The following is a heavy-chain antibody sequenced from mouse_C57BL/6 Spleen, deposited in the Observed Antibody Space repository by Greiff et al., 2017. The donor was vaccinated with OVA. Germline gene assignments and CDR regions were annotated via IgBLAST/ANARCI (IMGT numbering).Heavy chain of an antibody. V-gene: IGHV14-4*01. J-gene: IGHJ3*01. CDR3: ATATGSSYIFAY. Sequence: EVQLQESGAELVRPGASVKLSCTASGFNIKDDYMHWVKQRPEQGLEWIGWIDPENGDTEYASKFQGKATITADTSSNTAYLQLSSLTSEDTAVYYCATATGSSYIFAYWGQGTLVTVSA. D-gene: IGHD1-1*01. CDR2: IDPENGDT. CDR1: GFNIKDDY.